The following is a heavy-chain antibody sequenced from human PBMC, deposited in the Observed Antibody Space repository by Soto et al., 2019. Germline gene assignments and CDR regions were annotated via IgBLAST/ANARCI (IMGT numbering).Heavy chain of an antibody. J-gene: IGHJ2*01. V-gene: IGHV4-4*02. Sequence: QVQLQESGPGLVKPSGTLSLTCTVSSGSISSINWWSWFRQPPGKGLEWIGEIYHTGTSNDIPSLRGRATMSVDQSRNQMSLTLTSVTAADTAVYFCARASSRWSFDLWGRGTLVAVSS. CDR1: SGSISSINW. CDR3: ARASSRWSFDL. CDR2: IYHTGTS. D-gene: IGHD3-3*01.